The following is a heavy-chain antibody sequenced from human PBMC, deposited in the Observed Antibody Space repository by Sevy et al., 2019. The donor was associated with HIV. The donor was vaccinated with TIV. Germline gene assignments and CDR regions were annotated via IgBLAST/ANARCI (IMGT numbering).Heavy chain of an antibody. CDR3: ARGPNPRPSYYYFDY. J-gene: IGHJ4*02. CDR1: GYTFTSYY. V-gene: IGHV1-46*01. Sequence: ASVKVSCKASGYTFTSYYMHWVRQAPRQGLEWMGIINPSGGSTSYAQKFQGRVTMTRDTSTSTVYMELSSLRSEDTAVYYCARGPNPRPSYYYFDYWGQGTLVTVSS. D-gene: IGHD1-26*01. CDR2: INPSGGST.